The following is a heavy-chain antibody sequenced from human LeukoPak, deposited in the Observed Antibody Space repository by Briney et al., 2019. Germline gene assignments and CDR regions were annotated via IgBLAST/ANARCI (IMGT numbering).Heavy chain of an antibody. CDR2: IYYSGST. V-gene: IGHV4-59*01. CDR1: GGSISSYY. CDR3: ARDTIRGYSYDCMDV. J-gene: IGHJ6*03. Sequence: PSETLSLTCTVSGGSISSYYWSWIRQPPGNVLESIGLIYYSGSTNYNPSLKSRVTISVDTSKNQFSLKLSSVTAADTAVYYCARDTIRGYSYDCMDVWGKGTTVTVSS. D-gene: IGHD5-18*01.